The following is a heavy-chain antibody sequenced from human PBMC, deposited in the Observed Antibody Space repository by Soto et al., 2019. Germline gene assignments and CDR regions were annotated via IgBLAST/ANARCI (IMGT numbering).Heavy chain of an antibody. CDR1: GFTFDDYT. V-gene: IGHV3-43*01. Sequence: GGSLRLSCAASGFTFDDYTMHWVRQAPGKGLEWVSLISWDGGSTYYADSVKGRFTISRDNSKNSLYLQMNSLRTEDTALYYCAKEVGGTYYGSGSYGFSRGKGHYYYYGMDVWGQGTTVTVSS. J-gene: IGHJ6*02. CDR3: AKEVGGTYYGSGSYGFSRGKGHYYYYGMDV. D-gene: IGHD3-10*01. CDR2: ISWDGGST.